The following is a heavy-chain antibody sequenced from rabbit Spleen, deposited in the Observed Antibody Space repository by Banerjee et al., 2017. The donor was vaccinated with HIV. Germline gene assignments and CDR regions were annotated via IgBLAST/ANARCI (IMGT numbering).Heavy chain of an antibody. V-gene: IGHV1S40*01. CDR2: IDSGSSGFT. J-gene: IGHJ6*01. CDR1: GVSFSSNYY. D-gene: IGHD1-1*01. Sequence: QSLEESGGDLVKPGASLTLTCTASGVSFSSNYYICWVRQAPGKGLEWIACIDSGSSGFTYFASWAKGRFTISKTSSTTVTLQMTSLTAADTATYFCARDTSSSFSSYGMDLWAQGPWSPS. CDR3: ARDTSSSFSSYGMDL.